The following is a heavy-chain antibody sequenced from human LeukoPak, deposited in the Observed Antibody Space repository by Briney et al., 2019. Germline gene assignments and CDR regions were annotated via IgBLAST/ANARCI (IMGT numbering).Heavy chain of an antibody. CDR3: ARAVSGWQAIDY. D-gene: IGHD6-19*01. V-gene: IGHV3-74*01. CDR2: INSDGSNT. J-gene: IGHJ4*02. Sequence: GGSLRLSCAASGLTFSSSWMYWVRQAPGKGLVWVSDINSDGSNTRYADSVRDRFTISRDNAKEMVHLQMNSLRAEDTAVYYCARAVSGWQAIDYWGQGTLVTVSS. CDR1: GLTFSSSW.